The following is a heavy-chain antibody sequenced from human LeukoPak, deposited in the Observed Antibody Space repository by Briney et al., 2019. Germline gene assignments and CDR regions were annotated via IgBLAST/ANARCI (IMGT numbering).Heavy chain of an antibody. CDR1: GFPFSSYG. CDR2: LVYDERS. D-gene: IGHD6-19*01. V-gene: IGHV3-33*01. Sequence: SGGSLRLSCAASGFPFSSYGMHWVRQAPGKGLEWVARLVYDERSDYADSVKGRFSISTDNSKNTLFLDMSDLRVEDTAVYYCARDLSAAFDFWGQGVLVTVSS. CDR3: ARDLSAAFDF. J-gene: IGHJ4*02.